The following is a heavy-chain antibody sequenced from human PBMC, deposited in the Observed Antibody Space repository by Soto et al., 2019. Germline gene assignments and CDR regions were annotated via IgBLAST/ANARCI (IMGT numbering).Heavy chain of an antibody. Sequence: ASVKVACKASGYTFTSYDINWVRQATGQGLEWMGWMDPNSGNTGYAQKFQGRVTMTRNTSISTAYMELSSLRSEDTAVYYCATLDCSGGSCYPGRYMDVWGKGTTVTVSS. D-gene: IGHD2-15*01. V-gene: IGHV1-8*01. J-gene: IGHJ6*03. CDR3: ATLDCSGGSCYPGRYMDV. CDR1: GYTFTSYD. CDR2: MDPNSGNT.